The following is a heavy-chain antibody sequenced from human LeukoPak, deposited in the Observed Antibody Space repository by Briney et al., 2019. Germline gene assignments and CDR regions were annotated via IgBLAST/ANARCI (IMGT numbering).Heavy chain of an antibody. CDR2: IYYTGST. CDR3: AGVTSYYYDSSGYYATVYYFDY. D-gene: IGHD3-22*01. Sequence: SETLSLTCTVFGDSVSSYYWSWIRQPPGKGLEWIAYIYYTGSTNYNPSLKSRVTISVDTSKNQFSLKLSSVTAADTAVYYCAGVTSYYYDSSGYYATVYYFDYWGQGTLVTVSS. V-gene: IGHV4-59*02. CDR1: GDSVSSYY. J-gene: IGHJ4*02.